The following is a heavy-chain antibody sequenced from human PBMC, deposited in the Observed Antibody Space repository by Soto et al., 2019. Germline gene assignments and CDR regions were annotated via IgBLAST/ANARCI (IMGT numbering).Heavy chain of an antibody. CDR2: IHYSGATP. CDR3: ARRSYYDSSGSPTNYCFDY. CDR1: GYTFTNYY. V-gene: IGHV1-46*01. D-gene: IGHD3-22*01. Sequence: ASVKVSCKASGYTFTNYYMHWVRQAPGQGLEWMGVIHYSGATPTYAQKFQGRVTITADESTSTAYMELSSLRSEDTAVYYCARRSYYDSSGSPTNYCFDYWGQGTLVTVSS. J-gene: IGHJ4*02.